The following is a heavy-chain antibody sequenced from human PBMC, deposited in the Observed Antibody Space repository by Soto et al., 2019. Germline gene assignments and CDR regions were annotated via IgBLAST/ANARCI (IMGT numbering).Heavy chain of an antibody. CDR3: AREKAYYDFWSGYWSVSWFDP. J-gene: IGHJ5*02. CDR2: IYYSGST. CDR1: GGSISSGDYY. V-gene: IGHV4-30-4*01. Sequence: SETLSLTCPVSGGSISSGDYYWSWIRQPPGKGLEWIGYIYYSGSTYYNPSLKSRVTISVDTSKNQFSLKLSSVTAADTAVYYCAREKAYYDFWSGYWSVSWFDPWGQGTLVTVSS. D-gene: IGHD3-3*01.